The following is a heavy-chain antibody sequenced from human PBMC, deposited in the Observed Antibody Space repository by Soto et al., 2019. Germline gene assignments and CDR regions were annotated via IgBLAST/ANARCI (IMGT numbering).Heavy chain of an antibody. Sequence: SGTLALTCAVCGGCISSSNWWRWVSQPPGKGLEWIGEIYHSGSTNYNPSLKSRVTISVDTSKNQFSLKLSSVTAADTAVYYCARQPGYYDILPGYSTYYFDYWGQRTPLTVSS. CDR2: IYHSGST. V-gene: IGHV4-4*02. D-gene: IGHD3-9*01. CDR3: ARQPGYYDILPGYSTYYFDY. J-gene: IGHJ4*02. CDR1: GGCISSSNW.